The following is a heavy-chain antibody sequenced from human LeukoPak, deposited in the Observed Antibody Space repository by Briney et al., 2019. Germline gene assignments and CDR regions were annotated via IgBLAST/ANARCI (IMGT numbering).Heavy chain of an antibody. V-gene: IGHV3-72*01. CDR3: GRGGGEGDNYGFDI. CDR1: GVTLSDHH. J-gene: IGHJ3*02. CDR2: TRDKARGYTT. Sequence: GSLRLSCAASGVTLSDHHMDWVRQAPGKGLEWVGRTRDKARGYTTEYAASVKGRFTISRDDSQTSVFLQMNDLKTEDTAVYFCGRGGGEGDNYGFDIWGQGTVVTVSS. D-gene: IGHD3-16*01.